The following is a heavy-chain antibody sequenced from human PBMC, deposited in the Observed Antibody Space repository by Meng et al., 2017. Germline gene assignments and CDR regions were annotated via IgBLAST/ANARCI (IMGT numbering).Heavy chain of an antibody. V-gene: IGHV4-61*01. CDR1: GGSVGSGNYY. CDR3: ARDVGGDYETLFDY. J-gene: IGHJ4*02. D-gene: IGHD4-17*01. CDR2: IVYSGST. Sequence: RQEAGPGLVRPSWTLSLTCTVSGGSVGSGNYYWSWIRQPPGKGLEWIGYIVYSGSTTYNPSLKTRVTISVDTSKNQFSLKLTSVTAADTAVYFCARDVGGDYETLFDYWGQGTLVTVAS.